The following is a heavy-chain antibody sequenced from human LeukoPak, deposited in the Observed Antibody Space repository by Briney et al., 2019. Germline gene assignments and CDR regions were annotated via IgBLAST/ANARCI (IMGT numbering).Heavy chain of an antibody. CDR2: ISGSASST. D-gene: IGHD3-10*01. J-gene: IGHJ6*03. CDR3: AKLVTMVRGSPSYYYYYMDV. Sequence: GGSLRFSCAASGFTFSNYAMSWVRQAPGKGLEWVSDISGSASSTYHADSVKGRFTISRDNSKNTLYLQMNSLRADDTAVYYCAKLVTMVRGSPSYYYYYMDVWGKGTTVTISS. CDR1: GFTFSNYA. V-gene: IGHV3-23*01.